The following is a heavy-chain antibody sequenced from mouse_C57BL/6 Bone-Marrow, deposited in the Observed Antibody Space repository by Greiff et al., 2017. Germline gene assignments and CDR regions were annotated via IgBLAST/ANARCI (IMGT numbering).Heavy chain of an antibody. Sequence: QVQLQQPGAELVRPGTSVKLSCKASGYTFTSYWMHWVKQRPGQGLEWIGVIDPSDSYTNYNQKFKGKATLTVDTSSSTAYMQLSSLTSEDSEVEYCERGRYDYDGAWFAYWGQGTLVTVSA. V-gene: IGHV1-59*01. J-gene: IGHJ3*01. CDR1: GYTFTSYW. D-gene: IGHD2-4*01. CDR2: IDPSDSYT. CDR3: ERGRYDYDGAWFAY.